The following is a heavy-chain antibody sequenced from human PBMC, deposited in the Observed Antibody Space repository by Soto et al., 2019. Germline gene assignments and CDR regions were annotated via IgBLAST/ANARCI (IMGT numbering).Heavy chain of an antibody. CDR2: INHSGST. CDR1: GGSFSGYY. CDR3: ATRGGMGYSYGYLLKYYFDY. J-gene: IGHJ4*02. Sequence: QVQLQQWGAGLLKPSETLSLTCAVYGGSFSGYYWSWIRQPPGKGLEWIGEINHSGSTNYNPSLKSRVTISVDTSKNQFSLKLSSVTAAETAVYYCATRGGMGYSYGYLLKYYFDYWGQGTLVTVSS. V-gene: IGHV4-34*01. D-gene: IGHD5-18*01.